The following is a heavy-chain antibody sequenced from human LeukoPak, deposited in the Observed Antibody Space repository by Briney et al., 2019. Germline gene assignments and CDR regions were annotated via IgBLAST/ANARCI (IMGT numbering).Heavy chain of an antibody. V-gene: IGHV4-31*03. D-gene: IGHD5-18*01. CDR1: GSSVTSGGFY. J-gene: IGHJ2*01. CDR3: ASTADTAMLWWYFDL. CDR2: IYYSGST. Sequence: SETLSLTCTVSGSSVTSGGFYWNWIRQHPGKGLEWIGYIYYSGSTYYNPSLKSRVTISVDTSKNHFSLRLSSVTAADTAVYYCASTADTAMLWWYFDLWGRGTLVTVSS.